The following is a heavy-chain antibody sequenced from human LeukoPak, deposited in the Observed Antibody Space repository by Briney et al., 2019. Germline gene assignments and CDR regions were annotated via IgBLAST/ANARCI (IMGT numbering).Heavy chain of an antibody. CDR3: AGGPVTTFF. CDR2: IHSSGST. J-gene: IGHJ4*02. Sequence: PSETLSLTCSFSGDSIIVHYWSWIRQPAGKGLEWVGRIHSSGSTDYNPSLKSRVTLSVDTSNNQFSLRVNSVTAADTAVYYCAGGPVTTFFWGQGALVTVSS. CDR1: GDSIIVHY. D-gene: IGHD4-17*01. V-gene: IGHV4-4*07.